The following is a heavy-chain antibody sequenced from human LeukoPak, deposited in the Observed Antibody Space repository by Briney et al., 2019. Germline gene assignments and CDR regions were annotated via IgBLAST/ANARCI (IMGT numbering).Heavy chain of an antibody. V-gene: IGHV3-30*18. CDR1: GFTFSSYS. Sequence: GGSLRLSCAASGFTFSSYSMNWVRQAPGKGLEWVAVISYDGSNKYYADSVKGRFTISRDNSKNTLYLQMNSLRAEDTAVYYCAKDEGFSGSYSYFDYWGQGTLVTVSP. CDR2: ISYDGSNK. D-gene: IGHD3-10*01. CDR3: AKDEGFSGSYSYFDY. J-gene: IGHJ4*02.